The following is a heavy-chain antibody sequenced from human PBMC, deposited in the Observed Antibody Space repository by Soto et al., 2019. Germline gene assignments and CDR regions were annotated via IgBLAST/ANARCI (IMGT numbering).Heavy chain of an antibody. CDR2: TYYTGRT. V-gene: IGHV4-59*01. D-gene: IGHD3-3*01. CDR1: GDSISGYY. J-gene: IGHJ6*04. CDR3: ARNQDGTVFGLPNHFSYQDG. Sequence: QVQLQESGPGLVKPSETLSLTCTVSGDSISGYYWSWIRQAPGKGLEWIGYTYYTGRTDYNPSLKCRVTMSVETYKNKFSLELTSVTDEDTAVYYCARNQDGTVFGLPNHFSYQDGWGKGTTVTVSS.